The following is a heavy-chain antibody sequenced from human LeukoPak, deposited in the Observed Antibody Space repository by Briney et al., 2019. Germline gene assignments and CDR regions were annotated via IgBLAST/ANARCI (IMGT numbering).Heavy chain of an antibody. J-gene: IGHJ4*02. V-gene: IGHV3-23*01. Sequence: GGSLRLSCAASGFTFSSCAMSWVRQAPGKGLEWVSSIRGGGVNIQYAVSVKGRFTISRDNSNNTLHLQMNSLRVEDTAVYYCAKGFFGSGNYFDGVFDSWGQGALVTVSS. CDR1: GFTFSSCA. CDR2: IRGGGVNI. D-gene: IGHD3-10*01. CDR3: AKGFFGSGNYFDGVFDS.